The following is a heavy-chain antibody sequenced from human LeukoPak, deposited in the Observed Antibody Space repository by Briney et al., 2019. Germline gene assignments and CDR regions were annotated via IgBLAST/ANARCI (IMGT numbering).Heavy chain of an antibody. CDR2: IISDGTTT. V-gene: IGHV3-74*01. Sequence: GGSLRLSCTAPGFPLSNFWMHWVRQVPGKGLVWVSRIISDGTTTSYADSVKGRFTISRDNAKNTLYLQMNSLRAEDTAVYYCTRDWRNMAFDYWGQGTLVTVSS. D-gene: IGHD2/OR15-2a*01. CDR3: TRDWRNMAFDY. J-gene: IGHJ4*02. CDR1: GFPLSNFW.